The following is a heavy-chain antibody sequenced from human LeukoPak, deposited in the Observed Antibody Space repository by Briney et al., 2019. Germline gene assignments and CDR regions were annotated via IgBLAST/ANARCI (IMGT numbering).Heavy chain of an antibody. D-gene: IGHD6-19*01. CDR3: ARDSRLAVAGTGLDY. J-gene: IGHJ4*02. CDR2: IKQDGSEK. CDR1: GFTFSSYW. V-gene: IGHV3-7*01. Sequence: QAGGSLRLSCAASGFTFSSYWMSWVRQAPGKGLEWVANIKQDGSEKYYVDSVKGRFTISRDNAKNSLYLQMSSLRAEDTAVYYCARDSRLAVAGTGLDYWGQGTLVTVSS.